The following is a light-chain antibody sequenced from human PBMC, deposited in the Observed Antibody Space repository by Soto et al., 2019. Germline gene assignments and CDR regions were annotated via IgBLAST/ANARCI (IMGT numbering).Light chain of an antibody. CDR2: DVG. CDR1: SSYVGGYNY. V-gene: IGLV2-14*01. J-gene: IGLJ2*01. Sequence: QSALTQPASVSGSPGQSITISCTGTSSYVGGYNYVSWYQQHPGRAPKLMIYDVGTRPSGGSNRFSGDKSGNTASLTISGLQAEDEADYYCSSSTSSSTLLFGGGTKLTVL. CDR3: SSSTSSSTLL.